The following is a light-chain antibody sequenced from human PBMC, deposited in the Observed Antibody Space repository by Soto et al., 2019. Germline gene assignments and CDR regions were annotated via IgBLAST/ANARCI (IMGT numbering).Light chain of an antibody. CDR3: GSYTSSDTVV. CDR1: SSDVGAYNY. Sequence: QSALTQPASVSGSPGQSITISCTGTSSDVGAYNYVSWYQQYPGKAPKLMIYDVTNRPSGVSNRFSGSKSGNTASLTISGLQAEDEADYYCGSYTSSDTVVFGGGTKLTVL. CDR2: DVT. V-gene: IGLV2-14*01. J-gene: IGLJ2*01.